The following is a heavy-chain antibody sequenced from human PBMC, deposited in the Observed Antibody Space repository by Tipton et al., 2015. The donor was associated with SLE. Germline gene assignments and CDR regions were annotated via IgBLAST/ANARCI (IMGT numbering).Heavy chain of an antibody. D-gene: IGHD3/OR15-3a*01. Sequence: TLSLTCSVSGGSINHYYWSWIRQPAGKGLEWIGRVYFGGSTNYNPSLKSRVAISLDTSKNQFSLKLKSVTAADTAVYFCARAMAWTGDPLHFDYWGQGSLVTVSS. CDR2: VYFGGST. J-gene: IGHJ4*02. CDR1: GGSINHYY. V-gene: IGHV4-4*07. CDR3: ARAMAWTGDPLHFDY.